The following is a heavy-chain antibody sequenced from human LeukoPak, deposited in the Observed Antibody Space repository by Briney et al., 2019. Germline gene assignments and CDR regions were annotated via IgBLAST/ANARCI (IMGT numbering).Heavy chain of an antibody. CDR3: ASGGFGGNY. Sequence: PSQTLSLTCTVSGGSISSGGYYWSWIRQPPGKGLEWIGYIYHSGSTYYNPSLRTRVTISVDASRNQFSLNLSSVTAADTAVYYCASGGFGGNYWGQGTLVTVSS. CDR2: IYHSGST. J-gene: IGHJ4*02. CDR1: GGSISSGGYY. D-gene: IGHD3-10*01. V-gene: IGHV4-30-2*01.